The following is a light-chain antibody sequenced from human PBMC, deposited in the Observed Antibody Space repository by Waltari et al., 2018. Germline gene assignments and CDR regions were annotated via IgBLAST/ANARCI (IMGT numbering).Light chain of an antibody. CDR2: DVT. Sequence: QSALTQPASVSGSPGQSITISCPGTNIDVGVYNFVSWYQHHPGTAPKLLIYDVTKRPSGVSDRFLGSKTGNTAFLTIYDRQAEDEADYSCSSYTSSNALVFGGGTRLSVL. CDR1: NIDVGVYNF. CDR3: SSYTSSNALV. J-gene: IGLJ2*01. V-gene: IGLV2-14*03.